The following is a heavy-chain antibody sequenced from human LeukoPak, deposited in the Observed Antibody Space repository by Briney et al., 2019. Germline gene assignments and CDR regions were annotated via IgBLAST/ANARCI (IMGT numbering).Heavy chain of an antibody. CDR3: ARDLSPVVRASPMGY. CDR1: GFTFSRYS. CDR2: ISSSSSYI. J-gene: IGHJ4*02. D-gene: IGHD3-10*01. V-gene: IGHV3-21*01. Sequence: GGSLRLSCAASGFTFSRYSMNWVRQAPGKGLEWVSSISSSSSYIYYADSVKGRFTISRDNAKNTLYLQMNSLRAEDTAVYYCARDLSPVVRASPMGYWGQGTLVTVSS.